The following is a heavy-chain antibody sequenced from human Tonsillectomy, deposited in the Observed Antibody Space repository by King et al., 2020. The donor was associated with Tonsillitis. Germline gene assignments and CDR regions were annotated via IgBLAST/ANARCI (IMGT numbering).Heavy chain of an antibody. Sequence: LQLQESGPGLEKPSQTLSLTCTVSGGSISSAGYYWNWIRQHPGKGLEWIGYIYYSGSTYYSPALQSRVTISVDTSKNQFSLKLRSVSAADTAVYYCASRLAYCNSTRCYTGALDIWGQGTMVTVS. J-gene: IGHJ3*02. CDR1: GGSISSAGYY. D-gene: IGHD2-2*02. CDR3: ASRLAYCNSTRCYTGALDI. CDR2: IYYSGST. V-gene: IGHV4-31*03.